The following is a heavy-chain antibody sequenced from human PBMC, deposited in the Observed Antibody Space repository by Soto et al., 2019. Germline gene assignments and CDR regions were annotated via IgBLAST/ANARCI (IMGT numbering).Heavy chain of an antibody. V-gene: IGHV4-39*01. D-gene: IGHD3-22*01. CDR2: IYYSGST. CDR3: ASYYYDSSGYYYVPGVY. J-gene: IGHJ4*02. Sequence: SETLSLTCTVSGGSISSSSYYWGWIRQPPGKGLEWIGSIYYSGSTYYNTSLKSRVTISVETSKNQFSLKLSSVTAADTAVYYCASYYYDSSGYYYVPGVYWGQGTLVTVSS. CDR1: GGSISSSSYY.